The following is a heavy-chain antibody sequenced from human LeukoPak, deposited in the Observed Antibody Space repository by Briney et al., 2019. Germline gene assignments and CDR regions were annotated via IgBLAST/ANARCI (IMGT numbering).Heavy chain of an antibody. J-gene: IGHJ6*03. CDR3: PKVAALYYDILTGYYYYYYYMDV. CDR1: GFTFSSYA. Sequence: GGSLRLSCAASGFTFSSYAMSWFRQAPGKGLEWVSAISGSGGSTYYADSVKGRFTISRDNSKNTLYLQMNSLRAEDTAVNYCPKVAALYYDILTGYYYYYYYMDVWGKGTTVTVSS. D-gene: IGHD3-9*01. CDR2: ISGSGGST. V-gene: IGHV3-23*01.